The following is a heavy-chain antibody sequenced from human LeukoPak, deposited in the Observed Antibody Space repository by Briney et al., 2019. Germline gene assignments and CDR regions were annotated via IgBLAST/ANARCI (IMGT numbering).Heavy chain of an antibody. Sequence: ASVKVSCKASGYTFTSYGISWVRQAPGQGLEWMGWISAYNGNTNYAQKLQGRVTMTTDTSTSTAYMELRSLRSDDTAVYYCAKDHIAAAGSPPYYFDYWGQGTLVTVSS. CDR1: GYTFTSYG. CDR3: AKDHIAAAGSPPYYFDY. D-gene: IGHD6-13*01. J-gene: IGHJ4*02. V-gene: IGHV1-18*01. CDR2: ISAYNGNT.